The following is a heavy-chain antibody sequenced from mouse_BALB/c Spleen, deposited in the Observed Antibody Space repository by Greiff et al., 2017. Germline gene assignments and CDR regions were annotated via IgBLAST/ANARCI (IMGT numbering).Heavy chain of an antibody. CDR3: AREGGDGYIDY. CDR2: ILPGSGST. CDR1: GYTFSSYW. D-gene: IGHD2-3*01. Sequence: QVQLQQSGAELMKPGASVKISCKATGYTFSSYWIEWVKQRPGHGLEWIGEILPGSGSTNYNEKFKGKATFTADTSSNTAYMQLSSLTSEDSAVYYCAREGGDGYIDYWGQGTTLTVSS. V-gene: IGHV1-9*01. J-gene: IGHJ2*01.